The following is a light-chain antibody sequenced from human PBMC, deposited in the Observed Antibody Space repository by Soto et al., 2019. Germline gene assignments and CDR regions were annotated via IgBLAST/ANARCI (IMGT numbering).Light chain of an antibody. V-gene: IGLV2-14*01. J-gene: IGLJ1*01. CDR1: SSDVGGYNY. Sequence: QSALTQPASVSGSPGQSITLSCTGTSSDVGGYNYVSWYQQLPGKAPKLLIYAVTDRPSGVSNRLSGSRSGNTASLTISGLQGEHEADCYCSSYSRCSTLYVFGTGAKVTVL. CDR3: SSYSRCSTLYV. CDR2: AVT.